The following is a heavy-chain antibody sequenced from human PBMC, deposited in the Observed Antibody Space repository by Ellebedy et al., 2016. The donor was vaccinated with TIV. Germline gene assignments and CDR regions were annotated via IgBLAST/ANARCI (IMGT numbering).Heavy chain of an antibody. V-gene: IGHV1-46*01. CDR2: ISPSGGRT. Sequence: ASVKVSXXASGYTFTNYNIHWERQAPGHGLEWMGMISPSGGRTNYAQKFRGRVTMTRDTSTRTVYMELSDLRSDDTAVYYCAREIGRQAVADTPWGQGTLVTVSS. CDR3: AREIGRQAVADTP. J-gene: IGHJ5*02. D-gene: IGHD6-13*01. CDR1: GYTFTNYN.